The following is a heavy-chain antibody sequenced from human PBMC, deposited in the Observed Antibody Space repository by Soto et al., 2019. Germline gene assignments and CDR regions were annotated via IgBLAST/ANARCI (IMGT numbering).Heavy chain of an antibody. CDR1: GFTFSSYA. J-gene: IGHJ6*02. D-gene: IGHD3-3*01. CDR3: ANAAGSGYYYYYYGMDV. Sequence: GGSLRLSCAASGFTFSSYAMNWVRQPPRKGLEWVSAISGSGGSTYYADSVKGRFTISRDNSKNTLYLQMNSLSAAAAAVYSCANAAGSGYYYYYYGMDVWGQGTTVTVSS. V-gene: IGHV3-23*01. CDR2: ISGSGGST.